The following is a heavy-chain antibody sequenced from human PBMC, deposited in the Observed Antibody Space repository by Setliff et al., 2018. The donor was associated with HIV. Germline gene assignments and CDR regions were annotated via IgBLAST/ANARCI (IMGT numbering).Heavy chain of an antibody. CDR3: ARIVATITCYDY. CDR1: GGSISNSSYY. V-gene: IGHV4-39*07. J-gene: IGHJ4*02. CDR2: IYYSGST. Sequence: SETLSLTCIVSGGSISNSSYYWGWIRQPPGKGLEWIGSIYYSGSTYYNPSPKSRVTISVDTSKNQFSLKLSSVTAADSAVYYCARIVATITCYDYWGQGTLVTVSA. D-gene: IGHD5-12*01.